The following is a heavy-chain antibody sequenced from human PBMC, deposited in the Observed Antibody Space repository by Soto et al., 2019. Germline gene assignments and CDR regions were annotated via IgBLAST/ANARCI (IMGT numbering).Heavy chain of an antibody. D-gene: IGHD2-15*01. J-gene: IGHJ3*02. CDR2: IYPGDSDT. CDR3: ARRRYCSGGTCYSGDFDI. Sequence: GESLKISCKGSGYSFTSYWIGWVRQMPGKGLEWMGIIYPGDSDTRYSPSFQGQVTISADKSISTAYLQWSSLKASDTAMYYCARRRYCSGGTCYSGDFDIWGQGTMVTVSS. CDR1: GYSFTSYW. V-gene: IGHV5-51*01.